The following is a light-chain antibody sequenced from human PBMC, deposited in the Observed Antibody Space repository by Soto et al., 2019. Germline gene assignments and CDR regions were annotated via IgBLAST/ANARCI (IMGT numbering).Light chain of an antibody. J-gene: IGLJ2*01. CDR1: SSDVGSYNY. Sequence: QYALTQPPSASGSPGQSVTISCTGTSSDVGSYNYVSWYQQHPGKAPKLMIYEVNKRPSGVPDRFSGSKSGNTASLTVSGLQAEDEADFYCSSYAGSNVVFGGGTKLTVL. V-gene: IGLV2-8*01. CDR2: EVN. CDR3: SSYAGSNVV.